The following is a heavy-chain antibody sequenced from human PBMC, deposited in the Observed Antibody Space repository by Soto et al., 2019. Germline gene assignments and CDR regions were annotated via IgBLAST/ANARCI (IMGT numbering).Heavy chain of an antibody. D-gene: IGHD6-19*01. CDR3: ARGEVAGNDLFYYGMDV. V-gene: IGHV1-69*06. CDR1: GGTFSSCA. Sequence: VASVKVSCKASGGTFSSCAISWVRQAPGQGLEWMGGIIPIFGTANYAQKFQGRVTITADKSTSTAYMELSSLRSEDTAVYYCARGEVAGNDLFYYGMDVWGQGTTVTVSS. CDR2: IIPIFGTA. J-gene: IGHJ6*02.